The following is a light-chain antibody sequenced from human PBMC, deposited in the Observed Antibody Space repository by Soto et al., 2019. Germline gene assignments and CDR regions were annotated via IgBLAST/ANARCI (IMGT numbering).Light chain of an antibody. V-gene: IGLV2-8*01. CDR1: SSDVGGSNY. Sequence: QSVLTQPPSASGSPGQSVTISCTGTSSDVGGSNYVSWYQHHPGKAPKLIIYEVTKRPSGVPDRFSGSKSGNTASLTVSGLQAEDEADYHCSSYEVNNDFKLFGGGTKLTVL. J-gene: IGLJ2*01. CDR3: SSYEVNNDFKL. CDR2: EVT.